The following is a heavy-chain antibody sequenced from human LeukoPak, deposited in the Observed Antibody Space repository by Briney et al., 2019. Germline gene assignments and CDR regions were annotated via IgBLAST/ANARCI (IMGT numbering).Heavy chain of an antibody. CDR2: IRYDVSNK. V-gene: IGHV3-30*02. CDR1: GFTFSSYG. D-gene: IGHD2-2*03. J-gene: IGHJ4*02. Sequence: GGSLRLSCAASGFTFSSYGMHWVREAPGKGLGWVAFIRYDVSNKYYADSVKGRFTISRDNSKNTLYLQMHSLRAEDTAVYYCAKDVLGIGYCSSTSCYETGTFDYWGQGTLVTVSS. CDR3: AKDVLGIGYCSSTSCYETGTFDY.